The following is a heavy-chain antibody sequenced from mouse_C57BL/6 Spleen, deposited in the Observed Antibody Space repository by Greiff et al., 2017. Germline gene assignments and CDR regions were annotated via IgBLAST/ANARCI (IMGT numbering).Heavy chain of an antibody. CDR1: GYTFTSYW. CDR2: LDPSDSYT. V-gene: IGHV1-69*01. CDR3: SKKPYYDDSSSPEAMDY. J-gene: IGHJ4*01. D-gene: IGHD1-1*01. Sequence: QVQLKQPGAELVMPGASVKLSCKASGYTFTSYWMHWVKQRPGQGLEWIGELDPSDSYTNYNQKFKGKSTLTVDKSSSTAYMQLRSLTSADSAVYYWSKKPYYDDSSSPEAMDYWGQGTSVTVSS.